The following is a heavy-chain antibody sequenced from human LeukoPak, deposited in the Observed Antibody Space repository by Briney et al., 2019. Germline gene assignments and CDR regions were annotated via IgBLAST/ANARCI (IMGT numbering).Heavy chain of an antibody. J-gene: IGHJ4*02. CDR2: IYYSGST. D-gene: IGHD4-17*01. CDR1: GGSISSYY. Sequence: SETLSLTCTVSGGSISSYYWSWIRQSPGKGLEWIGYIYYSGSTNYNPSLKSRVTISVDTSKNQLSLRLDSVTAADTAVYYCARDRTKHTVTTHFDLWGQGSLVVVSS. V-gene: IGHV4-59*12. CDR3: ARDRTKHTVTTHFDL.